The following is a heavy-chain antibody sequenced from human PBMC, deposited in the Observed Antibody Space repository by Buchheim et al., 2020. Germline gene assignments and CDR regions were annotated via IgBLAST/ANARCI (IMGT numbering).Heavy chain of an antibody. CDR3: AVATTVTKGALFY. D-gene: IGHD4-17*01. Sequence: QVQLQESGPGLVKPSQTLSLTCTVSGDSISSGNYYWNWIRQPAGKGLEWIGRIYTSGSTDYNPSLKSRVTISVDTSKNHFSLKLNSVTAADTAVYYCAVATTVTKGALFYWGQGTL. CDR1: GDSISSGNYY. J-gene: IGHJ4*02. CDR2: IYTSGST. V-gene: IGHV4-61*02.